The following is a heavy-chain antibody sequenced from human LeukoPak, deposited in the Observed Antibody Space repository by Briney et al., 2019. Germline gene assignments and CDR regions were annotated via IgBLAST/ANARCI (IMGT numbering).Heavy chain of an antibody. CDR2: ISGTASST. J-gene: IGHJ4*02. CDR3: AKSAYGDLPIDY. V-gene: IGHV3-23*01. Sequence: GGSLRLSCAAPGFTFSSYAMNWVRQAPGKGLEWVSGISGTASSTYYADSVKGRFTISRDNSKNTLYLQMNSLRAEDTAVYYCAKSAYGDLPIDYWGQGTLVTVSS. D-gene: IGHD4-17*01. CDR1: GFTFSSYA.